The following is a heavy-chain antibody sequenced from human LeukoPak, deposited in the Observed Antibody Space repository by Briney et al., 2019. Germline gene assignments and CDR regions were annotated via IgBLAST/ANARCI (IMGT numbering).Heavy chain of an antibody. V-gene: IGHV3-74*01. CDR1: GFTLSGHW. Sequence: GGSLRLSCAASGFTLSGHWMHWVRQAPGKGLVWVSGISSDGSSTNYADSVKGRFTISRDNAKNTLNLQMNSLRAEDTAVYYCARDMAVGGYDGEFDNWGQGTLVIVSS. J-gene: IGHJ4*02. CDR2: ISSDGSST. D-gene: IGHD5-12*01. CDR3: ARDMAVGGYDGEFDN.